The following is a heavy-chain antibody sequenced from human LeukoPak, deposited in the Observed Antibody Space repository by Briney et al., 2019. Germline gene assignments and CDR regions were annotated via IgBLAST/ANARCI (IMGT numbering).Heavy chain of an antibody. CDR1: GYTFTSYY. CDR2: INPSGGST. CDR3: ARVRDGYNDAYDI. D-gene: IGHD5-24*01. V-gene: IGHV1-46*01. Sequence: WASVKVSCKASGYTFTSYYMHWVRQAPGQGLEWMGIINPSGGSTTYSQKFQGRVTMTRDTSTSTVYIELSSLRSEDTAVYFCARVRDGYNDAYDIWGQGTMVTVSS. J-gene: IGHJ3*02.